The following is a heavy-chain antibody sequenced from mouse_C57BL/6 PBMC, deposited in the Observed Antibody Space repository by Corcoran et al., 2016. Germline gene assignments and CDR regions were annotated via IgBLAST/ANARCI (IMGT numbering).Heavy chain of an antibody. D-gene: IGHD1-1*01. V-gene: IGHV1-26*01. J-gene: IGHJ2*01. CDR1: GYTFTDYY. CDR3: ASSRPFDY. Sequence: EVQLQQSGPELVKPGASVKISCKASGYTFTDYYMNWVKQSHGKSLEWIGDINPNNGGTSYNQKFKGKATLTVDKSSSTAYMEPRSLTSEDSAVYYCASSRPFDYWGQGTTLTVSS. CDR2: INPNNGGT.